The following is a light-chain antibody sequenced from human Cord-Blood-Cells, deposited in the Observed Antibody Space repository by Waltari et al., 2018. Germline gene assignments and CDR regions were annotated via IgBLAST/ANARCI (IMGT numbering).Light chain of an antibody. Sequence: SYELTQPSSVSVSPAQTARTTCSGDVLATKYARWFHQKPGQAPVPVIYKDSERPPGLPERFPSSSYGTTVTLTVSGAQVEDEADYDCYSAADNNWVFGGGTKLTVL. CDR2: KDS. J-gene: IGLJ3*02. CDR1: VLATKY. CDR3: YSAADNNWV. V-gene: IGLV3-27*01.